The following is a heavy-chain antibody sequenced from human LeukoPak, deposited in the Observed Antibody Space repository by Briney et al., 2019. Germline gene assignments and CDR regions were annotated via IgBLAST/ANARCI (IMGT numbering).Heavy chain of an antibody. CDR1: GFTFSSYA. CDR2: ISGSDGST. J-gene: IGHJ4*02. CDR3: AKDSAKKYDDY. V-gene: IGHV3-23*01. D-gene: IGHD2/OR15-2a*01. Sequence: GGSLRLSCAASGFTFSSYAMSWVRQAPGKGLEWVSGISGSDGSTNYADSVKGRFTICRENSKNTLYLQMNSLRAEDTAVYYCAKDSAKKYDDYWGQGTLVTVSS.